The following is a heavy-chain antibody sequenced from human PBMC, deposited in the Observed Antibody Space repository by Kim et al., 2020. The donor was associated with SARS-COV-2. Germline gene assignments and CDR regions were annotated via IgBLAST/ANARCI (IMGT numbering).Heavy chain of an antibody. Sequence: GGSLRLSCAASGFTFSSYGMHWVRQAPGKGLEWVAVIWYDGSNKYYADSVKGRFTISRDNSKNTLYLQMNSLRAEDTAVYYCARDGRGGWYVLYYFDYWGQGTLVTVSS. D-gene: IGHD6-19*01. CDR1: GFTFSSYG. J-gene: IGHJ4*02. CDR2: IWYDGSNK. CDR3: ARDGRGGWYVLYYFDY. V-gene: IGHV3-33*01.